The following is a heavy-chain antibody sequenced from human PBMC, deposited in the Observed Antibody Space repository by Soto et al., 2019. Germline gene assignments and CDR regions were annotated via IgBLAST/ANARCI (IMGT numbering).Heavy chain of an antibody. V-gene: IGHV1-69*01. CDR3: ARGFDYYDSSGYQWGGGYYYYGMDV. Sequence: QVQLVQSGAEVKQPGSSVKVSCKASGGTFSSYAISWVRQAPGQGLEWMGGIIPIFGTANSAQKFQGRVTITADESASTAYMGLSSLRSEDTAGYYRARGFDYYDSSGYQWGGGYYYYGMDVWGQGTTVTVSS. D-gene: IGHD3-22*01. CDR1: GGTFSSYA. CDR2: IIPIFGTA. J-gene: IGHJ6*02.